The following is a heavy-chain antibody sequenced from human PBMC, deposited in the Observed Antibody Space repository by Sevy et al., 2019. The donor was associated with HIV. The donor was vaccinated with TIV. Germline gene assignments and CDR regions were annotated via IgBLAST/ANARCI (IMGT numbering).Heavy chain of an antibody. CDR2: ISSSSSTI. J-gene: IGHJ4*02. CDR1: GFSFPSYS. CDR3: ARDQPRNSGFDY. D-gene: IGHD1-26*01. Sequence: GGSLRLSCAASGFSFPSYSMNCVRQAPGKGLEWVSYISSSSSTIYYADSVKGRFTISRDNAKNSLFLQMNSLRAEDTAVYYCARDQPRNSGFDYWGQGTLVTVSS. V-gene: IGHV3-48*01.